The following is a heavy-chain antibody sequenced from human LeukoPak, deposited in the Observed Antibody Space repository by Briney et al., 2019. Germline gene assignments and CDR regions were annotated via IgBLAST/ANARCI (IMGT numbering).Heavy chain of an antibody. CDR2: INHSGST. J-gene: IGHJ4*02. V-gene: IGHV4-34*01. CDR1: GGSVSGYF. D-gene: IGHD1-26*01. CDR3: ARQRDKWELGGGYFDY. Sequence: SETLSLTCAVYGGSVSGYFWSWIRQPPGKGLEWIGEINHSGSTNYNPSLKSRVTISVDTSKNQFSLKLSSVTAADTAVYYCARQRDKWELGGGYFDYWGQGTLVTVSS.